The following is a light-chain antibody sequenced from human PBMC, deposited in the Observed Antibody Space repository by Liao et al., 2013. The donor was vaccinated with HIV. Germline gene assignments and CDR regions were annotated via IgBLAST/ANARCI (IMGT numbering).Light chain of an antibody. CDR3: QAWDSSTAV. V-gene: IGLV3-1*01. CDR2: QDT. CDR1: KLGDKY. J-gene: IGLJ1*01. Sequence: SYELTQPPSVSVSPGQTASITCSGDKLGDKYASWYQQKPGQSPVLVIYQDTNRPSGIPERFSGSKSGNTATLTISGTQAMDEADYYCQAWDSSTAVFGTGTKVTVL.